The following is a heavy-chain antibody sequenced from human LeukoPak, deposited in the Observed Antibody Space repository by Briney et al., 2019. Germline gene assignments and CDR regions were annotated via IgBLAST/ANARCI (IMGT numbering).Heavy chain of an antibody. CDR3: ARSKVYPNDY. D-gene: IGHD1-14*01. J-gene: IGHJ4*02. V-gene: IGHV1-2*02. CDR1: GYTITVFY. Sequence: GASVKVSCKASGYTITVFYMHWVRQAPGQGLEWMGWINPNSGGTNYAQKFQGRVTMTRDTAISTVYMELSRLRSDDTAVYYFARSKVYPNDYWGQGTLVTVSS. CDR2: INPNSGGT.